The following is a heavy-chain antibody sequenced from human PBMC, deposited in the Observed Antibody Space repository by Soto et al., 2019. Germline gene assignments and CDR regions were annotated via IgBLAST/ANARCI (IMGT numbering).Heavy chain of an antibody. CDR3: ARAPLTIFGVVEFDP. D-gene: IGHD3-3*01. CDR2: IYYSGST. Sequence: PSETLSLTCTVSGGSVSSGSYYWSWIRQPPGKGLEWIGYIYYSGSTNYNPSLKSRVTISVDTSKNQFSLKLSSVTAADTAVYYCARAPLTIFGVVEFDPWGQGTLVTVSS. J-gene: IGHJ5*02. V-gene: IGHV4-61*01. CDR1: GGSVSSGSYY.